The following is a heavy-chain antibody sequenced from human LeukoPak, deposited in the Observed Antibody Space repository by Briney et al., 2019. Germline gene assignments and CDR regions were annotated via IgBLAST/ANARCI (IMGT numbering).Heavy chain of an antibody. CDR3: ARGPRGYDILTGSFYYYYMDV. Sequence: GGSLRLSCAASGLTFSDYYMTWIRQAPGEGLEWISYISHTTTTIYYADSVKGRFTISRDNTKNSLYLQMNSLRAEDTAVYYCARGPRGYDILTGSFYYYYMDVWGKGTTVTVSS. D-gene: IGHD3-9*01. CDR2: ISHTTTTI. J-gene: IGHJ6*03. CDR1: GLTFSDYY. V-gene: IGHV3-11*04.